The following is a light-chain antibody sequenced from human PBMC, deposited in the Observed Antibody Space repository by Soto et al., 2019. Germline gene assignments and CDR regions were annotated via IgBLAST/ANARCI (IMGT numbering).Light chain of an antibody. CDR3: QQYGSSSGT. V-gene: IGKV3-20*01. J-gene: IGKJ1*01. CDR1: QSLSSSY. Sequence: IELTPSPCTLPSSPGVRATLSCRASQSLSSSYLAWYQQKPGQAPRLLIYCASSRATAIPDRFSGSGSGTDFTLTISRLEPEDFAVYYCQQYGSSSGTFGQGTKVDIK. CDR2: CAS.